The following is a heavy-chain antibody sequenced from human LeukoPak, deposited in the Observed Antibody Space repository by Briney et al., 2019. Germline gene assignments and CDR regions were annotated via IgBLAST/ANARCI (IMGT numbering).Heavy chain of an antibody. Sequence: PGGSLRLSCAASGFTFSSYAMHWVRQAPGKGLEWVAVISYDGSNKYYADSVKGRFTISRDNSKNTLYLQMNSLRAEDTAVYYCAKGSGSYSSYFDYWGQGTPVTVSS. D-gene: IGHD1-26*01. J-gene: IGHJ4*02. CDR2: ISYDGSNK. CDR3: AKGSGSYSSYFDY. CDR1: GFTFSSYA. V-gene: IGHV3-30*04.